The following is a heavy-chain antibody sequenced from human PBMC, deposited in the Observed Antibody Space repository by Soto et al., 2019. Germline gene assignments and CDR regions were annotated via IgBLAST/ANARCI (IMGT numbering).Heavy chain of an antibody. D-gene: IGHD3-22*01. CDR2: IYSGGST. CDR3: ARLYDSSGYYYGSGAFDI. Sequence: GGSLRLSCAASGFTVSSNYMSWVRQAPGKGLEWVSVIYSGGSTYYADSVKGRFTISRDNSKNTLYLQMNSLRAEDTAVYYCARLYDSSGYYYGSGAFDIWGQGTMVTVSS. V-gene: IGHV3-53*01. CDR1: GFTVSSNY. J-gene: IGHJ3*02.